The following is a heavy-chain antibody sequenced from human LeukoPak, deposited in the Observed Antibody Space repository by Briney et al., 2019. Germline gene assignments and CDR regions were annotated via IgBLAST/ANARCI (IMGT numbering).Heavy chain of an antibody. CDR3: ARGPYYYDSSGCFDY. Sequence: SETLSLTCTVSGDSISSGDYYWSWIRQPAGKGLEWIGRIYASGSTNYNPSLKSRVTISVDTSKNQFSLKVTSVTAADTAVYYCARGPYYYDSSGCFDYWGQGTLVTVSS. D-gene: IGHD3-22*01. V-gene: IGHV4-61*02. CDR1: GDSISSGDYY. J-gene: IGHJ4*02. CDR2: IYASGST.